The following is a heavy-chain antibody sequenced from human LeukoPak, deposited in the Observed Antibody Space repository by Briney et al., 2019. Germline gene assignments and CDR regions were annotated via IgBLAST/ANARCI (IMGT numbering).Heavy chain of an antibody. D-gene: IGHD1-1*01. CDR3: ASKAGNFQLRPTFDF. CDR1: GYTFTGYY. V-gene: IGHV1-2*02. CDR2: MNPNSGDT. J-gene: IGHJ4*02. Sequence: ASVKVSCKASGYTFTGYYMHWVRQAPGQGLEWMGWMNPNSGDTSYAQRFHDRVMMTRDTSVTTVYLEVTSLTSDDTAVFYCASKAGNFQLRPTFDFWGQGTLLIVSS.